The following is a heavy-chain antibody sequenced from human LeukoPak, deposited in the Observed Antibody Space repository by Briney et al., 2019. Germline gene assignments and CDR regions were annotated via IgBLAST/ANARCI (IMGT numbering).Heavy chain of an antibody. Sequence: SETLSLTCTVSGGSGSRSSYYWSWIRQPPGKGLEWIGYIYYSGSTYYNPSLKSRVTISVDTSKNQFSLKLSSVTAADTAVYYCARAPLVAAAFDYWGQGTLVTVSS. CDR3: ARAPLVAAAFDY. V-gene: IGHV4-30-4*08. CDR1: GGSGSRSSYY. D-gene: IGHD6-13*01. CDR2: IYYSGST. J-gene: IGHJ4*02.